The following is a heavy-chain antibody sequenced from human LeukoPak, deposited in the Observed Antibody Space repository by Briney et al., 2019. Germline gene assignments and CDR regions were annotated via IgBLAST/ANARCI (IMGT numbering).Heavy chain of an antibody. CDR1: GGTFSSYA. J-gene: IGHJ3*02. D-gene: IGHD5-18*01. V-gene: IGHV1-24*01. CDR2: FDPEDGET. CDR3: ATDLGTADAFDI. Sequence: ASVKVSCKASGGTFSSYAISWVRQAPGKGLEWMGGFDPEDGETIYAQKFQGRVTMTEDTSTDTAYMELSSLRSEDTAVYYCATDLGTADAFDIWGQGTMVTVSS.